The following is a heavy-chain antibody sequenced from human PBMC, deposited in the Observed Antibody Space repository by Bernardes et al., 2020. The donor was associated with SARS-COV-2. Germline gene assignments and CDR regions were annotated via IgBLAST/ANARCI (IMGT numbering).Heavy chain of an antibody. CDR3: ARDYCSSTSCYFHYYYYMDV. D-gene: IGHD2-2*01. CDR1: GFTFSSYA. Sequence: GSLRLSCAASGFTFSSYAMSWVRQAPGKGLEWVSAISGSGGSTYYADSVKGRFTISRDNSKNTLYLQMNSLRAEDTAVYYCARDYCSSTSCYFHYYYYMDVWGKGTTVTVSS. CDR2: ISGSGGST. V-gene: IGHV3-23*01. J-gene: IGHJ6*03.